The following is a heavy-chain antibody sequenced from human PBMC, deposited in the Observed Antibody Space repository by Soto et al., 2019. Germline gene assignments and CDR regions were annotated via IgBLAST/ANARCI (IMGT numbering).Heavy chain of an antibody. CDR3: EKDPTVRGYRGYDSGYYFDF. J-gene: IGHJ4*02. V-gene: IGHV3-30*18. D-gene: IGHD5-12*01. Sequence: QVQLVESGGGVVQPGRSLRLACSASGFTFSDYGVHWVRQAPGTALEWVAVISYDGSIQYYADSVKGRFTISRDNSKNTLYLQMNSLRVEDTAVYFCEKDPTVRGYRGYDSGYYFDFWGQGSLVTVSS. CDR1: GFTFSDYG. CDR2: ISYDGSIQ.